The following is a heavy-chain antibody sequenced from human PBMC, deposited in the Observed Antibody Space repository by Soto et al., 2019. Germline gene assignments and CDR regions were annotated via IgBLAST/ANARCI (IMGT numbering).Heavy chain of an antibody. D-gene: IGHD3-22*01. V-gene: IGHV3-23*01. Sequence: GGSLRLSCAASGFTFINYAMHWVRQAPGKGLEWVSAISGSGGSTYYADSVKGRFTISRDNSKNTLYLQMNSLRAEDTAVYYCAKDVPPYDSSGSHGSWGQGTLVTVSS. CDR2: ISGSGGST. J-gene: IGHJ4*02. CDR3: AKDVPPYDSSGSHGS. CDR1: GFTFINYA.